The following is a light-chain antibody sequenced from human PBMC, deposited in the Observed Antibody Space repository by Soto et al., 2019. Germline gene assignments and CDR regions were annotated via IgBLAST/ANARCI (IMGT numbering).Light chain of an antibody. J-gene: IGKJ4*01. CDR3: QGYGSTPLT. V-gene: IGKV3-20*01. Sequence: EIVLTQSPDTLSLSPGERATLSCRASQSVRSNYLAWYQQKPGQAPRFLIYDASSRATGIPDRFSGSGSGKDFTLTIGRLELEDLAVYYCQGYGSTPLTLGGGTKGNIK. CDR1: QSVRSNY. CDR2: DAS.